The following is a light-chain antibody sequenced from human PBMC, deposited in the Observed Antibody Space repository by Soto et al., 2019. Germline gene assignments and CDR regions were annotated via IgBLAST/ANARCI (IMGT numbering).Light chain of an antibody. J-gene: IGLJ1*01. V-gene: IGLV2-11*01. CDR3: SSYAGSYRV. CDR1: SSDVGAYKY. Sequence: QSALTQPRSVSGSPGQSVTISCTGTSSDVGAYKYVSWYQQHPGKAPKLMIYDVSERPSGVPDRFSGSKSGNTASLTISGLQVEDEADYYCSSYAGSYRVFGTGTKLTVL. CDR2: DVS.